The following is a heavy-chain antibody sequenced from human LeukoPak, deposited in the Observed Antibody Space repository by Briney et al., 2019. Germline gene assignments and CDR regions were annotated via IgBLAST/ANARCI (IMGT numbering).Heavy chain of an antibody. CDR1: GFTFSSYA. D-gene: IGHD3-3*01. J-gene: IGHJ4*02. CDR2: ISGSGGST. Sequence: GGSLRLYCAASGFTFSSYAMSWVRQAPGKGLEWVSAISGSGGSTYYADSVKGRFTISRDNSKNTLYLQMNSLRAEDTAVYYCAKDPTIFWSGYGFDYWGQGTLVTVSS. V-gene: IGHV3-23*01. CDR3: AKDPTIFWSGYGFDY.